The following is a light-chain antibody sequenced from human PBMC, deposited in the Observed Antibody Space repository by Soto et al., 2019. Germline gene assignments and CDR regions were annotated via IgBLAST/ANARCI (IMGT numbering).Light chain of an antibody. Sequence: DIQMTHSXSXXXXXXXXXXXIXXRASQSISTSLNWYQQKPGKPPKLLIYDASSLEGGVPSRFSGSGSGTEFTLTISSLQPDDFATYYCQQYYSYPWTFGQGTKVDIK. CDR2: DAS. CDR1: QSISTS. CDR3: QQYYSYPWT. J-gene: IGKJ1*01. V-gene: IGKV1-5*01.